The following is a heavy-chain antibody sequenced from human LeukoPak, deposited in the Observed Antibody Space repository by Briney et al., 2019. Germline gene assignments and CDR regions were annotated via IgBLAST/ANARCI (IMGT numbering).Heavy chain of an antibody. Sequence: PGGSLRLSCAASGYSFSTYRIQWVRQAPGKGLEWVALIKDDGNNKFYADSVKGRFTLSKDNSKNTLYLQMNSLRPEDTAIYYCAQDHTYALHMWGQGTMVTVSS. CDR3: AQDHTYALHM. CDR1: GYSFSTYR. J-gene: IGHJ3*02. D-gene: IGHD2-8*01. V-gene: IGHV3-30*02. CDR2: IKDDGNNK.